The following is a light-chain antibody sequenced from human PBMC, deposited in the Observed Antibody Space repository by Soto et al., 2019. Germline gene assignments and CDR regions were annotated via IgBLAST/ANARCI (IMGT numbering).Light chain of an antibody. Sequence: QTVVTQPPSASGTPGQRVTISCSGSSSNIGSNSVNWYQQLPGTAPKLLIYGNNHRPSGVPDRFSGSKSGTSASLAISGLQSEDEADYYCATWDDSLNGYDFGTGTKLTVL. CDR3: ATWDDSLNGYD. J-gene: IGLJ1*01. CDR1: SSNIGSNS. CDR2: GNN. V-gene: IGLV1-44*01.